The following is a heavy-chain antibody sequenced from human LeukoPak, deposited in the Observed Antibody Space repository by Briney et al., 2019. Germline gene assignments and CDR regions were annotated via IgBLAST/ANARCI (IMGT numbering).Heavy chain of an antibody. V-gene: IGHV3-23*01. J-gene: IGHJ5*02. Sequence: PGGSLRLSCAASGFTFSSYAMSWGRQAPGKGLEWVSAISGSGGSTYYAASVKGRFTISRDNSKNTLYLQMNSLRAEDTAVYYCAKGYSTVTTGRRNWFDPWGQGTLVTVSS. CDR3: AKGYSTVTTGRRNWFDP. CDR2: ISGSGGST. D-gene: IGHD4-17*01. CDR1: GFTFSSYA.